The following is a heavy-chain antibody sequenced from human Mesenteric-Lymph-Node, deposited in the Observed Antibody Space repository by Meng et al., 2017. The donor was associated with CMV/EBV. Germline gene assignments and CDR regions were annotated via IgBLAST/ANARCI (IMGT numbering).Heavy chain of an antibody. D-gene: IGHD5-24*01. J-gene: IGHJ5*02. Sequence: SVKVSCKASGGTFSSYAISWVRQAPGQGLEWMGRIIPILGIANYAQKFQGRVTITADKSTSTAYMELSSLRSEDTAVYYCARDGGRMEMATWGQGTLVTVSS. CDR3: ARDGGRMEMAT. V-gene: IGHV1-69*04. CDR1: GGTFSSYA. CDR2: IIPILGIA.